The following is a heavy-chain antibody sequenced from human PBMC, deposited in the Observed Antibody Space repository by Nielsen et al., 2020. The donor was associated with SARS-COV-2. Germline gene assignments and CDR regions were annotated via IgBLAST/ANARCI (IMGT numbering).Heavy chain of an antibody. CDR3: TRAVPITMTDYYFDY. CDR1: AFTFSDFY. Sequence: GESLKISCAASAFTFSDFYMSWVRQASGKGLEWVGRIRSKANSYATAYAASVKGRFTISRDDSKNTAYLQMNSLKTEDTAVYYCTRAVPITMTDYYFDYWGQGTLVTVSS. CDR2: IRSKANSYAT. V-gene: IGHV3-73*01. D-gene: IGHD3-22*01. J-gene: IGHJ4*02.